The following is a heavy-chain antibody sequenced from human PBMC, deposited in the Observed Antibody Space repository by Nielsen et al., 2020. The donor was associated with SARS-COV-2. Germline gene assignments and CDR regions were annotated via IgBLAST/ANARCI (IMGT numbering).Heavy chain of an antibody. CDR3: ARASELRYFDW. D-gene: IGHD3-9*01. Sequence: PGKGLEWIGSIYYSGSTYYNPSLKSRVTISVDTSKNQFSLKLTSVTAADTAVYYCARASELRYFDWLGQGTLVTVSS. J-gene: IGHJ4*02. V-gene: IGHV4-39*01. CDR2: IYYSGST.